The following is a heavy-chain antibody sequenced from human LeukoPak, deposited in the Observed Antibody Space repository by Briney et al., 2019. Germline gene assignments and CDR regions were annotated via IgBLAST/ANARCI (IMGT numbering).Heavy chain of an antibody. CDR2: INPSGGST. Sequence: ASVKVSCKASGYTFTGYYMHWVRQAPGQGFEWMGIINPSGGSTSYAQKFQGRVTMTRDTSTSTVYMELSSLRSEDTAVYYCARDRFVRDSSGYFDYWSQGTLVTVSS. V-gene: IGHV1-46*01. CDR1: GYTFTGYY. J-gene: IGHJ4*02. D-gene: IGHD3-22*01. CDR3: ARDRFVRDSSGYFDY.